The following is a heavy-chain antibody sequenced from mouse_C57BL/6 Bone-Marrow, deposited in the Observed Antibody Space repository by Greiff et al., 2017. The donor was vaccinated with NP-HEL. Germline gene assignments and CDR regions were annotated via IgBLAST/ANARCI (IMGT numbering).Heavy chain of an antibody. J-gene: IGHJ1*03. CDR2: IYPRSGNT. CDR3: ARSPITTVVYCDV. Sequence: QVQLQQSGAELARPGASVKLSCKASGYTFTSYGISWVKQRTGQGLEWIGEIYPRSGNTYYNEKLKGKAQLTADKSSSTAYMELRSLTSDDSAVYFCARSPITTVVYCDVWGTGTTVTVSS. D-gene: IGHD1-1*01. CDR1: GYTFTSYG. V-gene: IGHV1-81*01.